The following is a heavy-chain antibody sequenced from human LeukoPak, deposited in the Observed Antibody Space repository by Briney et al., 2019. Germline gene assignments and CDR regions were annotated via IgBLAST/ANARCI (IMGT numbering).Heavy chain of an antibody. CDR1: GGSFSGCY. V-gene: IGHV4-34*01. CDR3: ARFQSKTGYLAHYFDY. Sequence: SETLSLTYAVYGGSFSGCYWSWIRPPPGKGLEWIGEINHSGSTNYNPSLKSRVAISVDTSKNQFSLKLSSVTAADTAVYYCARFQSKTGYLAHYFDYWGQGTLVTVSS. J-gene: IGHJ4*02. CDR2: INHSGST. D-gene: IGHD1-1*01.